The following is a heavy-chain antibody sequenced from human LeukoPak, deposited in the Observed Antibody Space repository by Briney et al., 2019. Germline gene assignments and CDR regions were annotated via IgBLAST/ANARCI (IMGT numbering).Heavy chain of an antibody. J-gene: IGHJ4*02. V-gene: IGHV4-59*01. CDR3: ARERRSGTYYYFDY. CDR2: VYYSGST. CDR1: GDSISSYY. Sequence: SETLSLTCSVSGDSISSYYWSWIRQPPGKGLEWIRYVYYSGSTNYNPSLKSRVTISVDTSKNQFSLMLNSVTAADTAVYYCARERRSGTYYYFDYWGQGTLVTVSS. D-gene: IGHD1-26*01.